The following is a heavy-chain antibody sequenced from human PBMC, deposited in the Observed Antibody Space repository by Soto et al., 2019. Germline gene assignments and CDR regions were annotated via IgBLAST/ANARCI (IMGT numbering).Heavy chain of an antibody. V-gene: IGHV4-59*01. J-gene: IGHJ6*01. Sequence: SETLSRTCNVSGGSTYTYYWSCIRLSPGKGLEWIVYISDGGSTNYNPSLSGRLSISLDTSKKQVSLKLTSVSAADKATYFCAGYCSSSICHEDHYFGLEVWGQGNTVNVPQ. D-gene: IGHD2-2*01. CDR2: ISDGGST. CDR1: GGSTYTYY. CDR3: AGYCSSSICHEDHYFGLEV.